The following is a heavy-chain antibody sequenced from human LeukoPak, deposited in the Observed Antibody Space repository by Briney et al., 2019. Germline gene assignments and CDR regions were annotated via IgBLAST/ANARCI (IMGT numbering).Heavy chain of an antibody. D-gene: IGHD3-9*01. V-gene: IGHV4-4*07. CDR2: IYTSGST. CDR1: GGSISSYY. CDR3: AREVLRYFDWLLPRIFFDY. J-gene: IGHJ4*02. Sequence: SETLSLTCTVSGGSISSYYWSWIRQPAGKGLEWIGRIYTSGSTNYNPSLKSRVTMSVDTSKNQFSLKLSSVTAADTAVYYCAREVLRYFDWLLPRIFFDYWGQGTLATVSS.